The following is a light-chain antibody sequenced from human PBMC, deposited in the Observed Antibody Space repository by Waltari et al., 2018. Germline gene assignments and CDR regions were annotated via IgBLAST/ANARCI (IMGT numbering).Light chain of an antibody. CDR3: ATRDEGPTVV. J-gene: IGLJ2*01. Sequence: QSVLTQPPSASGTPVQSVTISCSGSIPNIGTHYVYWYQQLPGTAPKLLIYLTQQRPSGVPDRFSASKSGTSASLAISGLRFEDEADYYCATRDEGPTVVFGGGTKLTVL. CDR2: LTQ. CDR1: IPNIGTHY. V-gene: IGLV1-47*01.